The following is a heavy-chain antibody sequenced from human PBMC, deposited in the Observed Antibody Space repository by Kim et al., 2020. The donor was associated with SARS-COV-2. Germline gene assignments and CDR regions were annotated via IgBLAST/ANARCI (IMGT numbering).Heavy chain of an antibody. V-gene: IGHV3-23*01. CDR3: AKGSATYNYGMDV. Sequence: YADSVQGRFTISGDNSKNTLYLQMNSLRAEDTSVYYCAKGSATYNYGMDVWGQGTTVTVSS. J-gene: IGHJ6*02. D-gene: IGHD3-3*01.